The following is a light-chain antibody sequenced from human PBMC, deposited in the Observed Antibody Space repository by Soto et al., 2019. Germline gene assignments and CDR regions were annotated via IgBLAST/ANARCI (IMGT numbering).Light chain of an antibody. J-gene: IGKJ4*01. CDR2: DAS. CDR3: QQRSNWPLT. V-gene: IGKV3D-20*02. CDR1: QSVSSSY. Sequence: EIVLTQSPGTLSLSPGERATLSCRASQSVSSSYLAWYQQKPGQAPRLLIYDASNRATGIPARFSGSGSGTDFTLTISRLEPDDFATYYCQQRSNWPLTFGGGTKVDI.